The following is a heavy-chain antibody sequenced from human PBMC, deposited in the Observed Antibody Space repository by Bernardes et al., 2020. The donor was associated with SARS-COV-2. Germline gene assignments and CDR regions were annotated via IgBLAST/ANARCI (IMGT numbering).Heavy chain of an antibody. J-gene: IGHJ4*02. D-gene: IGHD1-20*01. CDR2: INQSGRT. Sequence: SETLSLTCGVDTGSLSGYYWTWIRESPGKGLEWFGEINQSGRTNYNPSLNSRATISVDTAKKHFSLKMTSLTAADTAVYYCAKGGPYKWNNNLSWGRGTLVTVSS. V-gene: IGHV4-34*01. CDR3: AKGGPYKWNNNLS. CDR1: TGSLSGYY.